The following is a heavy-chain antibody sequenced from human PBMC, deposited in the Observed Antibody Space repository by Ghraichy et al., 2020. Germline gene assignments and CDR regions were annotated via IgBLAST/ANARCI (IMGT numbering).Heavy chain of an antibody. Sequence: SETLSLTCAVYGGSFSGYYWSWIRQPPGKGLEWIGEINHSGSTNYNPSLKSRVTISVDTSKNQFSLKLSSVTAADTAVYYCARGLSGSSGWYKVPRFDYWGQGTLVTVSS. CDR3: ARGLSGSSGWYKVPRFDY. D-gene: IGHD6-19*01. J-gene: IGHJ4*02. CDR2: INHSGST. V-gene: IGHV4-34*01. CDR1: GGSFSGYY.